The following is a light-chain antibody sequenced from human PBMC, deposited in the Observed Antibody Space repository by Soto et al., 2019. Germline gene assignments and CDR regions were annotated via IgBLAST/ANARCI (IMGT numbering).Light chain of an antibody. Sequence: EIVLTQSPGTLSLSPGERATLSCRASQSVASSFIAWFQQKPGQPPRLLIYTASSRAPGIPDRFSGSGSGTDFTLTISRLEPADFAVYYCHKYGPSPLTFGGGTKVEIK. CDR3: HKYGPSPLT. CDR1: QSVASSF. CDR2: TAS. J-gene: IGKJ4*01. V-gene: IGKV3-20*01.